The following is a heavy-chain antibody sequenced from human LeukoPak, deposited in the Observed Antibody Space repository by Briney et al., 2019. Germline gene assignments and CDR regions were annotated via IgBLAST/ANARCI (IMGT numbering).Heavy chain of an antibody. D-gene: IGHD3-22*01. Sequence: SETLSLTCTVSGGSNSSGDYYWSWIRQPPGKGLEWIGYIYYSGSTYYNPSLKSRVTISVDTSKNQFSLKLSSVTAADTAVYYCARVWDREGYYDSNDAFDIWGQGTKVTVSS. CDR1: GGSNSSGDYY. V-gene: IGHV4-30-4*01. CDR3: ARVWDREGYYDSNDAFDI. CDR2: IYYSGST. J-gene: IGHJ3*02.